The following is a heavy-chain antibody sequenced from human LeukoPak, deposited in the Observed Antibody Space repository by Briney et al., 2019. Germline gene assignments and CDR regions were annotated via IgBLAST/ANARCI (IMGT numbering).Heavy chain of an antibody. CDR3: AKDPNGDYVGAFDFQR. CDR1: GFTFTNYA. CDR2: ITGRGGHT. Sequence: GGSLRLSCAGSGFTFTNYAMIWVRQAPGEGLEWVSAITGRGGHTYYADSVKGRFTISRDNSKNTLYLQMNSLRAEDTAVYYCAKDPNGDYVGAFDFQRWGQGTQVTVSS. J-gene: IGHJ1*01. V-gene: IGHV3-23*01. D-gene: IGHD4-17*01.